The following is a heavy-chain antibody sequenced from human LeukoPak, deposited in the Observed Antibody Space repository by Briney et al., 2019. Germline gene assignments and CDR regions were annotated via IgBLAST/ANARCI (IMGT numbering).Heavy chain of an antibody. CDR1: GFTLSSYA. CDR2: ISGSGGSI. D-gene: IGHD6-13*01. CDR3: AKDLWQQLVHGY. V-gene: IGHV3-23*01. Sequence: GGSLRLSCAASGFTLSSYAMSWVRQAPGKGLEWVSAISGSGGSIYYADSVKGRFTISRDNSKNTLYLQMNSLRAEDTAVYYCAKDLWQQLVHGYWGQGTLVTVSS. J-gene: IGHJ4*02.